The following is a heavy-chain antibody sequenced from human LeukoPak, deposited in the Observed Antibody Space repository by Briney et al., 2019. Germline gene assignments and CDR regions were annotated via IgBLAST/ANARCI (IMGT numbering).Heavy chain of an antibody. J-gene: IGHJ4*02. D-gene: IGHD5-18*01. CDR3: ARDTPQQDTAMALYYFDY. CDR2: ISPSGGST. Sequence: ASVKVSCKASGYTFTSYGISWVRQAPGQGLEWMGIISPSGGSTSYAQKFQGRVTMTRDTSTSTVYMELSSLRSEDTAVYYCARDTPQQDTAMALYYFDYWGQGTLVTVSS. V-gene: IGHV1-46*01. CDR1: GYTFTSYG.